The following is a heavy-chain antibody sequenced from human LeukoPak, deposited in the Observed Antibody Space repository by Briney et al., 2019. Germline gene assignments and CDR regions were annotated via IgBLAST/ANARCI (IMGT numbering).Heavy chain of an antibody. CDR1: GGTFSSYA. CDR2: INPSGGST. CDR3: ARGLRLGELSSVY. V-gene: IGHV1-46*01. D-gene: IGHD3-16*02. J-gene: IGHJ4*02. Sequence: ASVKVSCKASGGTFSSYAISWVRQAPGQGLEWMGIINPSGGSTSYAQKFQGRVTMTRDMSTSTVYMELSSLRSEDTAVYYCARGLRLGELSSVYWGQRTLVTVSS.